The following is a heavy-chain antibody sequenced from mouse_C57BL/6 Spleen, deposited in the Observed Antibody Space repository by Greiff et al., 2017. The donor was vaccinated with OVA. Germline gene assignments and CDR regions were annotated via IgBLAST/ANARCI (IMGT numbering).Heavy chain of an antibody. CDR2: INTSRGYT. J-gene: IGHJ4*01. Sequence: VQLQQSGAELAKPGASVKLSCKASGYTFTSYWMHWVKQRPGQGLEWIGYINTSRGYTKYNQKFKDKATLTADKSSSTAYMQLSSLTYEDSAVYYCALETAQALYAMDYWGQGTSVTVSS. CDR3: ALETAQALYAMDY. CDR1: GYTFTSYW. D-gene: IGHD3-2*02. V-gene: IGHV1-7*01.